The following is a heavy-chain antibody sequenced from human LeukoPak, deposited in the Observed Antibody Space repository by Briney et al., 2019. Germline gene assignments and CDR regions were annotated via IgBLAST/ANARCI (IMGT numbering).Heavy chain of an antibody. CDR1: GFTFSSYV. CDR3: ARGRPNYYYYMDV. J-gene: IGHJ6*03. CDR2: ISYDGSNE. V-gene: IGHV3-30*04. Sequence: GGSLRLSCAASGFTFSSYVMHWVRQAPGKGLEWVAIISYDGSNEYYADSVKGRFTISRDNSKNTLYLQMNSLRAADTAVYYCARGRPNYYYYMDVWGKGTTVTVSS.